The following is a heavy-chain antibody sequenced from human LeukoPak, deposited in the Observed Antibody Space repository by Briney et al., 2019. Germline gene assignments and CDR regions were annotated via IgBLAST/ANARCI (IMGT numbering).Heavy chain of an antibody. D-gene: IGHD2-2*01. CDR1: GFSISNDW. Sequence: PGGSLRLSCAASGFSISNDWMSWVRQAPGKGLEWVARVKSRSAGETTDYAAPVKGRFTISRDDSKNTLYLQMNSLRAEDTAVYYCARATPYCSSTSCSHDGGMDVWGQGTTVTVSS. CDR3: ARATPYCSSTSCSHDGGMDV. J-gene: IGHJ6*02. CDR2: VKSRSAGETT. V-gene: IGHV3-15*01.